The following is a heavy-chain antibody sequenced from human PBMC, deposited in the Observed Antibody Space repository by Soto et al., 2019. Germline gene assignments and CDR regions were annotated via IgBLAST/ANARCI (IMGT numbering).Heavy chain of an antibody. CDR2: IYYSGST. CDR1: GGSISSYY. D-gene: IGHD5-12*01. J-gene: IGHJ4*02. V-gene: IGHV4-59*01. Sequence: PSETLSLTCTVSGGSISSYYWSWIRQPPGKGLEWIGYIYYSGSTNYNPSLKSRVTISVDTSKNQFSLKLSSVTAADTAVYYCARGSFYSGYDQYDYWGQGTLVTVSS. CDR3: ARGSFYSGYDQYDY.